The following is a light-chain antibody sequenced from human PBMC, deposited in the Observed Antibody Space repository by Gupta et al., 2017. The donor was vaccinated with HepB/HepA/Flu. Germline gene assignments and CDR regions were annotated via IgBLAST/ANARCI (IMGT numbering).Light chain of an antibody. CDR3: QQYNNWPPLT. V-gene: IGKV3-15*01. CDR2: DAS. CDR1: QSVSSN. J-gene: IGKJ4*01. Sequence: EIVMTQSPPTLSVSPGERATLTCRASQSVSSNSAWYQQKPGQAPRLLIYDASTMATGIPARFRGSGSGTEFTLTISSLQSEDFAVYYCQQYNNWPPLTFGGGTKVEIK.